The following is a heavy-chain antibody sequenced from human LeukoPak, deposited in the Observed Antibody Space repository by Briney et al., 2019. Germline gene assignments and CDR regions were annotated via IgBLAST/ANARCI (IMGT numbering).Heavy chain of an antibody. CDR1: GCTFTTYW. V-gene: IGHV5-51*01. D-gene: IGHD2-15*01. CDR3: ARARYCSGGSCFAEY. CDR2: IYPGDSDT. Sequence: RKSLKISCQGSGCTFTTYWIGWVRQMPGKGLEWMGIIYPGDSDTRYSPFFQGQVTISADKSISTAYLQWSSLKASDTAMYYCARARYCSGGSCFAEYWGQGTLVTVSS. J-gene: IGHJ4*02.